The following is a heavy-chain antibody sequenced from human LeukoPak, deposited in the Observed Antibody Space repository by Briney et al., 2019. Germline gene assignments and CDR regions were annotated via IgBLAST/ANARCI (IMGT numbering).Heavy chain of an antibody. CDR2: IYYSRST. Sequence: SETLSLTCSVSGGSISEISYYWGWIRQPPGKGLEWIGNIYYSRSTYNNPSLESRVVISVDTSRNQFSLKLTSVTATDTAVYYCARQGVVGATGFDFWGQGILVTASS. J-gene: IGHJ4*02. CDR3: ARQGVVGATGFDF. D-gene: IGHD1-26*01. CDR1: GGSISEISYY. V-gene: IGHV4-39*01.